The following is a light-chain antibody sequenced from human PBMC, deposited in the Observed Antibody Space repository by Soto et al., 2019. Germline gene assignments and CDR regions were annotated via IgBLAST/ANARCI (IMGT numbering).Light chain of an antibody. V-gene: IGLV2-14*02. J-gene: IGLJ1*01. CDR2: EVS. CDR1: SGFVGSFSL. CDR3: SSYAGRNSV. Sequence: QSALAQPASVSGSPGQSITISCTGTSGFVGSFSLVSWYQQHPGKAPKLMIYEVSKRPSGVPDRFSGSKSGNTASLTVSGLQAEDEADYYCSSYAGRNSVFGTGTKVTVL.